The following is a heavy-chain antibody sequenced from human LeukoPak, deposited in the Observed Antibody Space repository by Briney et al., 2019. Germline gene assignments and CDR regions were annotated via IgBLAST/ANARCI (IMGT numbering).Heavy chain of an antibody. D-gene: IGHD3-10*01. V-gene: IGHV4-34*01. Sequence: ASETLSLTCAVYGGSFSAYYWSWIRQPPGKGLEWIGEINHSGSTNYNPSLKSRVTISVDTSKNQFSLKLSSVTAADTAVYYCARGGSVYGSGNYYYYYGMDVWGQGTTVTVSS. J-gene: IGHJ6*02. CDR2: INHSGST. CDR3: ARGGSVYGSGNYYYYYGMDV. CDR1: GGSFSAYY.